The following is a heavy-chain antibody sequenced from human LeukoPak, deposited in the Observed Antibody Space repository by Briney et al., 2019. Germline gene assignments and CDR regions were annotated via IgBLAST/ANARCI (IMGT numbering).Heavy chain of an antibody. D-gene: IGHD5-24*01. CDR2: INPNSGGT. CDR3: ARDKGWLQPDAFDI. Sequence: ASVKVSCKASGYTFTGYYMHWVRQAPGQGLEWMGWINPNSGGTNYAQKFQGRVTMTRDTSISTAYMELSRLRSDDTAVYYCARDKGWLQPDAFDIWGQGTMVTVSS. CDR1: GYTFTGYY. J-gene: IGHJ3*02. V-gene: IGHV1-2*02.